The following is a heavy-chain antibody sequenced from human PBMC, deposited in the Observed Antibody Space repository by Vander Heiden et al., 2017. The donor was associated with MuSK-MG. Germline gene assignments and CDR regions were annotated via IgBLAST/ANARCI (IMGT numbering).Heavy chain of an antibody. Sequence: QVQPVASGGGVVQPGRSLSLSCAASGLTLTNYAIHWVRQAPGKGLEWVAVIWYDGSNKYYADSVKGRFTIARDNSKNTLYLQRNSMRAEDTAVYYCARDITMVRGSSTDYYYGMDVWGRGTTVTVSS. J-gene: IGHJ6*02. CDR1: GLTLTNYA. D-gene: IGHD3-10*01. CDR3: ARDITMVRGSSTDYYYGMDV. CDR2: IWYDGSNK. V-gene: IGHV3-33*01.